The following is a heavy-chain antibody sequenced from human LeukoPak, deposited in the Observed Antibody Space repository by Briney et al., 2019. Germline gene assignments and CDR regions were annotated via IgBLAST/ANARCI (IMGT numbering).Heavy chain of an antibody. Sequence: ASVKVSCKASGGTFSSYAISWVRQAPGQRREWLGGIIPIFGTANYAQKFQGRVTITADESTSTAYMELSSLRSEDTAVYYCARDGGSGSYPNWFDPWGQGTLVTVSS. J-gene: IGHJ5*02. D-gene: IGHD3-10*01. CDR1: GGTFSSYA. CDR3: ARDGGSGSYPNWFDP. V-gene: IGHV1-69*13. CDR2: IIPIFGTA.